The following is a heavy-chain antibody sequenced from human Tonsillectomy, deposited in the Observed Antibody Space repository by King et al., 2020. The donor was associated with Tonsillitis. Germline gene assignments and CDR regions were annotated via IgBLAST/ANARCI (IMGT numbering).Heavy chain of an antibody. Sequence: VQLVESGGGLVQPGGSLRLSCAASGFTFSSYDMHWVRQATGKGLEWVSAIGTAGDTYYPGSVKGRFTISRENAKNSLYLQMNSLRAGDTAVYYCARDGGGGGIDYWGQGTLVTVSS. V-gene: IGHV3-13*01. CDR2: IGTAGDT. CDR3: ARDGGGGGIDY. D-gene: IGHD3-16*01. J-gene: IGHJ4*02. CDR1: GFTFSSYD.